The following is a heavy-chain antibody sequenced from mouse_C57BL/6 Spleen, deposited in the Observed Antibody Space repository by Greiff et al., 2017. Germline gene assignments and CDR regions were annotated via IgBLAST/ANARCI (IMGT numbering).Heavy chain of an antibody. CDR2: IDPETGGT. Sequence: VQLQQSGAELVRPGASVTLSCKASGYTFTDYEMHWVKQTPVHGLEWIGAIDPETGGTAYNQKFKGKAILTADKSSSTAYMERRSLTSEDSAVYYCTRESGYETWFAYWGQGTLVTVSA. J-gene: IGHJ3*01. CDR3: TRESGYETWFAY. D-gene: IGHD2-2*01. V-gene: IGHV1-15*01. CDR1: GYTFTDYE.